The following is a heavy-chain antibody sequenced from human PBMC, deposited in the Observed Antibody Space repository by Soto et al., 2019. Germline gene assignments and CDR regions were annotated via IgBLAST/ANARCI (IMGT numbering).Heavy chain of an antibody. V-gene: IGHV3-30-3*01. CDR1: GFTFSSYA. J-gene: IGHJ3*02. D-gene: IGHD6-19*01. Sequence: PGGSLRLSCAASGFTFSSYAMHWVRQAPGKGLEWVAVISYDGSNKYYADSVKGRFTISRDNSKNTLYLQMNSLRAEDTAVYYCARDNIAPISLTTVAAFGDAFDIWGQVTMVPVSS. CDR2: ISYDGSNK. CDR3: ARDNIAPISLTTVAAFGDAFDI.